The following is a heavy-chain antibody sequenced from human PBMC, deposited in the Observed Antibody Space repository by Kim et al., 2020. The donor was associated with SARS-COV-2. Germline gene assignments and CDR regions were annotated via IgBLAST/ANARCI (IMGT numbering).Heavy chain of an antibody. CDR2: IYYSGST. D-gene: IGHD1-1*01. CDR3: ARDVTTAYYYGMDV. J-gene: IGHJ6*02. CDR1: GGSISSGGYY. V-gene: IGHV4-31*03. Sequence: SETLSLTCTVSGGSISSGGYYWSWIRQHPGKGLEWIGYIYYSGSTYYNPSLKSRVTISVDTSKNQFSLKLSSVTAADTAVYYCARDVTTAYYYGMDVWGQGTTVTVSS.